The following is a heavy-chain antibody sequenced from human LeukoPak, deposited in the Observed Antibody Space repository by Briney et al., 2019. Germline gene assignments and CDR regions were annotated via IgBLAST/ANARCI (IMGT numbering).Heavy chain of an antibody. D-gene: IGHD3-22*01. CDR3: ARGDRSGNYAAFDI. V-gene: IGHV1-8*01. J-gene: IGHJ3*02. CDR2: MNPNSGNT. CDR1: GYTFTSYD. Sequence: RASVKVSCKASGYTFTSYDINWVRQATGQGLEWMGWMNPNSGNTGYAQKLQGRVTMTRNTSISTAYMELSSLRSEDTAVYYCARGDRSGNYAAFDIWGQGTMVTVSS.